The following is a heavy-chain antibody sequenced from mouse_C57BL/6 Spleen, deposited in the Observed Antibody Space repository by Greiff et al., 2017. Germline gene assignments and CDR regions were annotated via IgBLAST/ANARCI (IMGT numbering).Heavy chain of an antibody. CDR1: GYTFTSYG. D-gene: IGHD2-4*01. V-gene: IGHV1-81*01. J-gene: IGHJ2*01. Sequence: VQLQQSGAELARPGASVKLSCKASGYTFTSYGISWVKQRTGQGLEWIGEIYPRSGNTYYNEKFKGKATLTADKSSSTAYMELRSLTSEDSAVYFCARRGVYDYDFDYWGQGTTLTVSS. CDR2: IYPRSGNT. CDR3: ARRGVYDYDFDY.